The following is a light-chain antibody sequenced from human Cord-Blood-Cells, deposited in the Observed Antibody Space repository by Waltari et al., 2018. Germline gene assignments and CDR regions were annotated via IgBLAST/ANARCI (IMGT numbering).Light chain of an antibody. V-gene: IGLV2-11*01. CDR1: SSDVGGYTF. Sequence: QSALTQPPPVSGSPGRSVTISCTGTSSDVGGYTFVSWYQQPPGKAPNLMIYDVSKRPSGVPDRFSGSKSGNTASLTISGLQAEDEADYYCCSYAGSYTWVFGGGTKLTVL. CDR2: DVS. CDR3: CSYAGSYTWV. J-gene: IGLJ3*02.